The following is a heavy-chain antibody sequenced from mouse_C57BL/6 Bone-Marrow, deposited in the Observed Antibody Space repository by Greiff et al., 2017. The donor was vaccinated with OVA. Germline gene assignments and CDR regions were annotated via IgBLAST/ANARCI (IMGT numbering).Heavy chain of an antibody. V-gene: IGHV1-55*01. Sequence: QVKLQQPGAELVKPGASVKMSCKASGYTFTSYWITWVQQRPGQGLEWIGDIYPGSGRTNSNEKFKSQATLTVDTASSTAYMQLSSLTSEDSAVYDYARCGTSYFYYWGKGTTLTVAS. J-gene: IGHJ2*01. CDR3: ARCGTSYFYY. CDR2: IYPGSGRT. CDR1: GYTFTSYW. D-gene: IGHD4-1*01.